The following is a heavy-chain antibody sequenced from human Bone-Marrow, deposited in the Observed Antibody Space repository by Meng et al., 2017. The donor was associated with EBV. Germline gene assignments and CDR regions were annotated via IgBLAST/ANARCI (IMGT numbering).Heavy chain of an antibody. V-gene: IGHV1-69*01. J-gene: IGHJ4*02. CDR2: LIPMSDAP. Sequence: QVRWVQSGGEVKKPGSSVKVSGKTSGGTFRSDAISWVRQAPGQGLEWMGGLIPMSDAPHYAQKFQGRVTITADESTSTHYMDLSGLRSEDTAVYYCASESGRGFTPDYWGQGTLVTVSS. CDR1: GGTFRSDA. CDR3: ASESGRGFTPDY. D-gene: IGHD3-10*01.